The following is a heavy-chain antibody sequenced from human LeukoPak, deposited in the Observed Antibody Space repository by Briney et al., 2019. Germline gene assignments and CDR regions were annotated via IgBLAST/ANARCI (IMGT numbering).Heavy chain of an antibody. V-gene: IGHV1-2*02. CDR2: INPNSGGT. Sequence: ASVKVSCKASGYTFTSYYMHWVRQAPGQGLEWMGWINPNSGGTSYAQKFQGRVTMTRDTSISTAYMELSRLRSDDTAVYYCARGSTVTTSYFDYWGQGTLVTVSS. D-gene: IGHD4-17*01. J-gene: IGHJ4*02. CDR1: GYTFTSYY. CDR3: ARGSTVTTSYFDY.